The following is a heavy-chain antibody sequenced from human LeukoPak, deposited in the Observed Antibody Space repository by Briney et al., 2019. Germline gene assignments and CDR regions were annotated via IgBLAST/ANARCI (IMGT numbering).Heavy chain of an antibody. V-gene: IGHV1-2*02. D-gene: IGHD3-10*01. CDR3: ARDNTKFVSGSYFFDP. CDR1: GYTFTGYY. J-gene: IGHJ5*02. Sequence: ASVKVSCKAFGYTFTGYYVHWVRQAPGQGLEWMGWINFNSGGTNYAQNFQGRVTMTWDTSISTAYMELSRLRSDDTAVYYCARDNTKFVSGSYFFDPWGQGTLVTVSS. CDR2: INFNSGGT.